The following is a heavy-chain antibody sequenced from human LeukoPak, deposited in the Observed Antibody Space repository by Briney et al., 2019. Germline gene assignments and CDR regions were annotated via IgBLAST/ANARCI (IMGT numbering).Heavy chain of an antibody. V-gene: IGHV4-59*08. CDR2: IYSSGST. Sequence: SETLSLTCTVSGGSISSYYWTWIRQPPGKGLEWIGYIYSSGSTNYHPSLKSRVTISVDTSKNQFSLKLSSVTAADTAVYYCARRYCSGGSCYSASDYWGQGTLVTVFS. J-gene: IGHJ4*02. CDR1: GGSISSYY. D-gene: IGHD2-15*01. CDR3: ARRYCSGGSCYSASDY.